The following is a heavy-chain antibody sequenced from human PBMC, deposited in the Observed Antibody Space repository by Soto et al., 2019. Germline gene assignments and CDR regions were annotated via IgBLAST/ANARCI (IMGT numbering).Heavy chain of an antibody. V-gene: IGHV3-66*01. CDR1: GFTVSSNY. J-gene: IGHJ6*03. CDR3: ARKYYYGSGSRSYYYYYMDV. Sequence: GSLRLSCAASGFTVSSNYMSWVRQAPGKRLEWVSVIYSGGSTYYADSVKGRFTISRDNSKNTLYLQMNSLRAEDTAVYYCARKYYYGSGSRSYYYYYMDVWGKGTTVTVSS. D-gene: IGHD3-10*01. CDR2: IYSGGST.